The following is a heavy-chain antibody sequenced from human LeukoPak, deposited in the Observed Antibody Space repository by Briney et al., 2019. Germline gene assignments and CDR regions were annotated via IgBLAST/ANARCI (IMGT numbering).Heavy chain of an antibody. CDR2: INPNSGGT. CDR1: GYTFTGYY. J-gene: IGHJ6*03. Sequence: ASVKVSCKASGYTFTGYYMHWVRQAPGQGLEWMGWINPNSGGTNYAQKFQGRVTMTRDTSISTAYMELSRLRSDDTAVYYCARDTPDLTTVTGPDNYYYYYYMDVWGKGTTVTVSS. D-gene: IGHD4-17*01. CDR3: ARDTPDLTTVTGPDNYYYYYYMDV. V-gene: IGHV1-2*02.